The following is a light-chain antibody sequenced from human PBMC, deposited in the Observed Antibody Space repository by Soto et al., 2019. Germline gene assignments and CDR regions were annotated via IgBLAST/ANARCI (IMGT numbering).Light chain of an antibody. CDR1: SGDVGGYNY. V-gene: IGLV2-14*01. CDR2: DVS. J-gene: IGLJ2*01. CDR3: SSYTTSGTRV. Sequence: SALTQPASVSGSPGQSITISCTGTSGDVGGYNYVSWYQQSPGKVPKLIIYDVSNRPSGVSNRFSGSKSGNTASLTISRLQAEDEADYYCSSYTTSGTRVFGGGTKLTVL.